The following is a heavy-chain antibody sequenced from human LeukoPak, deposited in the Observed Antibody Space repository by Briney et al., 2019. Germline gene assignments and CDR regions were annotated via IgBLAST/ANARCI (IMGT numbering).Heavy chain of an antibody. CDR1: GYTFTGYY. CDR3: AFRPITIFGVVTIHNWFDP. V-gene: IGHV1-2*02. J-gene: IGHJ5*02. CDR2: INPNSGAT. Sequence: ASVKVSCKTSGYTFTGYYMHWVRQAPGQGLEWMGWINPNSGATNYAQKFQGRVTMTTDTSINTAYMELTSLRSDDTAVYYCAFRPITIFGVVTIHNWFDPWGQGTLVTVSS. D-gene: IGHD3-3*01.